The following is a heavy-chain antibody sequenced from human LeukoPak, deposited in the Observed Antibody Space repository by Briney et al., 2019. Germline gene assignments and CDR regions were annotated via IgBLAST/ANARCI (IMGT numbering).Heavy chain of an antibody. CDR3: VKLGLLGFDY. D-gene: IGHD1-26*01. CDR1: GFTFSSYG. V-gene: IGHV3-23*01. J-gene: IGHJ4*02. CDR2: ISGSGGST. Sequence: PGGSLRLSCAASGFTFSSYGMSWVRQAPGKGLEWVSRISGSGGSTYYGDSLKGRFTISRDNSKNTLSLQMNSLRVEDTAIYYCVKLGLLGFDYWGQGTLVTVSS.